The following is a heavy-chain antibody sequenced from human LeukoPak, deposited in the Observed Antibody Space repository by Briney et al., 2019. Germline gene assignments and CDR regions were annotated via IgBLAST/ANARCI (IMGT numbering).Heavy chain of an antibody. V-gene: IGHV4-39*01. Sequence: SKTLSLTCTVSGGSISSSSYYWGWIRQPPGKGLEWIGSIYYSGSTYYNPSLKSRVTISVDTSKNQFSLKLSSVTAADTAVYYCARFYYDTPYWGQGTLVTVSS. D-gene: IGHD3-22*01. J-gene: IGHJ4*02. CDR2: IYYSGST. CDR3: ARFYYDTPY. CDR1: GGSISSSSYY.